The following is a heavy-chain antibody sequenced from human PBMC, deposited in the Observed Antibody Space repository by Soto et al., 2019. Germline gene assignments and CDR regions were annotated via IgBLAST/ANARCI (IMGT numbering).Heavy chain of an antibody. CDR3: VMSHNSSWFDYGMDV. D-gene: IGHD6-13*01. CDR2: INTYNGNT. CDR1: GYTFSSYG. Sequence: QVQLVQSGAEVKKPGASVKVSCKASGYTFSSYGISWVRQAPGQGLEWMGWINTYNGNTNYAQEFQGRVTMTTDTSTTTAYMELRSLRSDDTALYFCVMSHNSSWFDYGMDVWGQGTTVTVSS. V-gene: IGHV1-18*01. J-gene: IGHJ6*02.